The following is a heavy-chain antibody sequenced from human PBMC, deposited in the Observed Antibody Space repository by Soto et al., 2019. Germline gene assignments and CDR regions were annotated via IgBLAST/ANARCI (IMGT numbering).Heavy chain of an antibody. CDR2: IWYDGSNK. J-gene: IGHJ4*02. CDR1: GFTFSSYG. V-gene: IGHV3-33*01. Sequence: GGSLRLSCAASGFTFSSYGMHWVRQAPGKGLEWVAVIWYDGSNKYYADSVKGRFTISRDNSKNTLYLQMNSLRAEDTAVYYCAREPYLYCGGDCYSFDYWGQGTLVTVSS. CDR3: AREPYLYCGGDCYSFDY. D-gene: IGHD2-21*02.